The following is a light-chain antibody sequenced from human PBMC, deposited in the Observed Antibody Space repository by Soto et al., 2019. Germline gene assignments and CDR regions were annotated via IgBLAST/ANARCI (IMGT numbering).Light chain of an antibody. J-gene: IGLJ2*01. CDR2: EVS. CDR1: SSDVGGYNY. V-gene: IGLV2-14*01. CDR3: SSYTSSSTPVV. Sequence: QSALTQPASVSGSPGQSITISCTGTSSDVGGYNYVSWYQQHPGKAPKLMIYEVSNRPSGVSTRFSGSKSGNTASLTISGLQAEDEADYYCSSYTSSSTPVVFCGGTKLTVL.